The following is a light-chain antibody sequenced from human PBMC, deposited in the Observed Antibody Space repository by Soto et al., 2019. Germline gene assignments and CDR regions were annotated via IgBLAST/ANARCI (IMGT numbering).Light chain of an antibody. J-gene: IGLJ1*01. CDR1: RSDVGGYNY. Sequence: QSALTQPASVSGSPGQSITISCTGTRSDVGGYNYVSWYQQHPGKAPKLMIYEVSNRPSGVSNRFSGSKSGNTASLTISGLQAEDEADYYCSSYTSNTTPVFGTGTKLTVL. CDR2: EVS. V-gene: IGLV2-14*01. CDR3: SSYTSNTTPV.